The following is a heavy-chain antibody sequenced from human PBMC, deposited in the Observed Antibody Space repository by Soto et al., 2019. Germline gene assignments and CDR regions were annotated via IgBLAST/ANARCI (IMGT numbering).Heavy chain of an antibody. CDR3: ARLSGTSQYYYYGMDV. CDR1: GGSISSSSYY. J-gene: IGHJ6*02. Sequence: QLQLQESGPGLVKPSETLSLTCTVSGGSISSSSYYWGWIRQPPGKGLEWIGSIYYSGSTYYNPSLKRRITISVDTAKIQCSLKLSSVTAADTAVYYCARLSGTSQYYYYGMDVWGQGTTVTVSS. CDR2: IYYSGST. D-gene: IGHD1-1*01. V-gene: IGHV4-39*01.